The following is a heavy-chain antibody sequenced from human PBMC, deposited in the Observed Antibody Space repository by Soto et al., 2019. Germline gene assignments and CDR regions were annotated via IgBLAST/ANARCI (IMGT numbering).Heavy chain of an antibody. J-gene: IGHJ3*02. CDR3: AKVRDSSGFDAFDI. Sequence: LRLSCAASGFTFSSFAMTWVRQAPGKGLEWVSVTTDSYDTTYYADSVKGRFTISRDNSKNTLFLQMNSLSAKDTAIYCCAKVRDSSGFDAFDIWGRGTMVTVSS. V-gene: IGHV3-23*01. D-gene: IGHD3-22*01. CDR2: TTDSYDTT. CDR1: GFTFSSFA.